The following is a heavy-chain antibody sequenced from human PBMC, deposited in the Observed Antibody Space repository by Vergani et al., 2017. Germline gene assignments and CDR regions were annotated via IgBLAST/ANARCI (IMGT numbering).Heavy chain of an antibody. CDR1: GYTFTDHY. CDR2: INPNSGGT. J-gene: IGHJ4*02. V-gene: IGHV1-2*02. CDR3: ARVESGGPIPPSDY. D-gene: IGHD1-26*01. Sequence: VQLVQSGAEVKKPGATMKISCKVSGYTFTDHYMHWVKQAPGQGLEWMGWINPNSGGTNYAQKFQGRVTMTRDTSISTAYMELSRLRSDATAVYYCARVESGGPIPPSDYWGQGTLVTVSS.